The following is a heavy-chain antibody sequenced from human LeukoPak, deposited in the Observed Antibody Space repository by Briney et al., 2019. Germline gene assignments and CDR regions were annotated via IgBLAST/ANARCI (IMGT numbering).Heavy chain of an antibody. CDR3: TRGGELMNF. Sequence: SETLSLTCTVSGGSISSYYWSWIRQPPGKGLEWIGYIYYSGSTNYNPSLKSRVTISVDTSKNQFSLRLSSVTAADTAVYYCTRGGELMNFWGQGTLVTVSS. J-gene: IGHJ4*02. D-gene: IGHD1-26*01. V-gene: IGHV4-59*08. CDR2: IYYSGST. CDR1: GGSISSYY.